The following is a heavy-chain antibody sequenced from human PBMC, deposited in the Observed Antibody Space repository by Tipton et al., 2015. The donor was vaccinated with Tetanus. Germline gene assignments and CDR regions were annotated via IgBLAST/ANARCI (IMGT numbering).Heavy chain of an antibody. CDR2: ISSTSYYL. D-gene: IGHD3-10*01. V-gene: IGHV3-21*01. Sequence: SLRLSCAASGFTFSTYTINWVRQAPGKGLEWVSSISSTSYYLYYADSVKGRFTLSRDNAKNSLYQQMNSLRAEDTSVYYCAREGSGQDFDYWGRGTLVTVSS. J-gene: IGHJ4*02. CDR3: AREGSGQDFDY. CDR1: GFTFSTYT.